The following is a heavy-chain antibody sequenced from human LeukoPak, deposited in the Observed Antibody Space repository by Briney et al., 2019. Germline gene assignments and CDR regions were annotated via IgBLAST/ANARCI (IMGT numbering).Heavy chain of an antibody. D-gene: IGHD2-15*01. Sequence: SETLSLTCTVSGGSISSYYWSWIRQPPGKGLEWIGYIYTSGSTNYNPSLKSRVTISVDTSKNQSSLKLSSVTAADTAVYYCARRKGVVAAPDWFDPWGQGTLVTVSS. V-gene: IGHV4-4*09. CDR1: GGSISSYY. CDR3: ARRKGVVAAPDWFDP. J-gene: IGHJ5*02. CDR2: IYTSGST.